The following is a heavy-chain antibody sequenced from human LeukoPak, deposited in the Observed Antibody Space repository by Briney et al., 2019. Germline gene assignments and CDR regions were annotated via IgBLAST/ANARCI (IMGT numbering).Heavy chain of an antibody. CDR2: INHSGST. CDR1: GGSFSGYY. J-gene: IGHJ4*02. Sequence: SETLSLTCAVSGGSFSGYYWSWIRQPPGKGLEWIGEINHSGSTNYNPSLKSRVTISVDTSKNQFSLKLSSVTAADTAVYYCARISSSSSFPRDYWGQGTLVTVSS. V-gene: IGHV4-34*01. CDR3: ARISSSSSFPRDY. D-gene: IGHD6-6*01.